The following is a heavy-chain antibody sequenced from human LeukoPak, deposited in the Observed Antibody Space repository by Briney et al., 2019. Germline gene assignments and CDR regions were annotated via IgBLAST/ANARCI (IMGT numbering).Heavy chain of an antibody. V-gene: IGHV3-30*04. CDR2: ISYDGSNK. Sequence: GGSLRLSCAASGFTFSSYAMHWVRRAPGKGLEWVAVISYDGSNKYYADSVKGRFTISRDNSKNTLYLQMNSLKTEDTAIYYCARAALSSGWKAGINYWGQGTRVTVSS. CDR1: GFTFSSYA. D-gene: IGHD6-19*01. CDR3: ARAALSSGWKAGINY. J-gene: IGHJ4*02.